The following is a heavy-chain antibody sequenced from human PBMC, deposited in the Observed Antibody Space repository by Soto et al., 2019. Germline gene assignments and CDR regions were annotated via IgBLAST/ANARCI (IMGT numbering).Heavy chain of an antibody. D-gene: IGHD2-15*01. CDR3: AHRLGCSGGSCYSGNRPFDY. J-gene: IGHJ4*02. CDR1: GFSLSTSGVG. V-gene: IGHV2-5*02. Sequence: QITLKESGPTLVKPTQTLTLTCTFSGFSLSTSGVGVGWIRQPPGKAREWLALIYWDGDERYSPSLRSRLTITKDTSKNQVVLTMTNMDPVDTATYYFAHRLGCSGGSCYSGNRPFDYWGQGTLVTVSS. CDR2: IYWDGDE.